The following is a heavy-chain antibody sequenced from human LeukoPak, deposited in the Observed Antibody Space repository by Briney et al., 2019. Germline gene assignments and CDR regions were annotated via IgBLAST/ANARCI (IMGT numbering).Heavy chain of an antibody. CDR2: ISYDGSNE. CDR1: GFTFSRYA. Sequence: PGRSLRLSCAASGFTFSRYAMHWVRQAPGKGLEWVAVISYDGSNEYYADSVKGRFTISRDSSENTLYLQMNSLRAEDTAVYYCARDPVGAIGYGMDVWGQGTTVTVSS. V-gene: IGHV3-30*14. CDR3: ARDPVGAIGYGMDV. J-gene: IGHJ6*02. D-gene: IGHD1-26*01.